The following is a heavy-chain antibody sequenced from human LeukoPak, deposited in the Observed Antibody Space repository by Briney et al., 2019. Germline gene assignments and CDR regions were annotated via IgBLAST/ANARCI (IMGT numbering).Heavy chain of an antibody. D-gene: IGHD3-10*01. V-gene: IGHV1-2*02. CDR1: GYTFTGYY. CDR3: ARARGTMVRAKDDKWFDP. Sequence: ASVKVSCKASGYTFTGYYMHWVRQAPGQGLEWMGWINPNSGGTNYAQKFQGRVTMTRDTSISTAYMELSRLRSDDTAVYYCARARGTMVRAKDDKWFDPWGQGTLVTVSS. CDR2: INPNSGGT. J-gene: IGHJ5*02.